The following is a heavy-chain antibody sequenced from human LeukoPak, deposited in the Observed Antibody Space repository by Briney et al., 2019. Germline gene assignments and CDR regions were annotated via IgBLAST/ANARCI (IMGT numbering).Heavy chain of an antibody. D-gene: IGHD2-2*01. CDR2: IYQRGST. V-gene: IGHV4-38-2*02. CDR1: XXLSXGYY. J-gene: IGHJ5*02. Sequence: XXLSXGYYWGWSRPRPGKGLEGIGNIYQRGSTFHNPSLNRRATISSATSKNQFSLKLRTVTAADTAVYYCAREVGYCSGTSCLDWFDPWGQGTLVTVSS. CDR3: AREVGYCSGTSCLDWFDP.